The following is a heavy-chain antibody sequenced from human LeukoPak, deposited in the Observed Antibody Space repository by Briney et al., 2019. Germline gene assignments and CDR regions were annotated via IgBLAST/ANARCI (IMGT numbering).Heavy chain of an antibody. Sequence: SGTLSLTCTVSGGSISSGGYYWSWIRQHPGKGLEWIGYIYYSGSTYYNPSLKSRVTISVDTSKNQFSLKLSSVTAADTAVYYCARGRGSSGDFDYWGQGTLVTVSS. CDR3: ARGRGSSGDFDY. CDR2: IYYSGST. CDR1: GGSISSGGYY. J-gene: IGHJ4*02. D-gene: IGHD6-6*01. V-gene: IGHV4-31*03.